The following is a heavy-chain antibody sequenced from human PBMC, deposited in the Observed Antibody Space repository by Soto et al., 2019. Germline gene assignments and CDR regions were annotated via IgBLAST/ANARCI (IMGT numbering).Heavy chain of an antibody. CDR2: INAGNGNT. CDR1: GYTFTSYA. J-gene: IGHJ4*02. V-gene: IGHV1-3*01. D-gene: IGHD5-12*01. CDR3: ASLPRDGYNYGY. Sequence: QVQLVQSGAEVKKPGASVKVSCKASGYTFTSYAMHWVRQAPGQRLEWMGWINAGNGNTKYSQKFQGRVTITRDTSASPAYMELSSLRSEDTAVYYCASLPRDGYNYGYWGQGTLVTVSS.